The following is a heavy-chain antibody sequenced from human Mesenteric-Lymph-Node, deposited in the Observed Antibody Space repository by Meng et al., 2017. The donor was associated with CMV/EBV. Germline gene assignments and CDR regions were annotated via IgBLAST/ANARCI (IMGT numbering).Heavy chain of an antibody. D-gene: IGHD6-19*01. V-gene: IGHV1-18*01. Sequence: ASVKVSCKAAGYTFTSFGISWVRQAPGQGLQWVGWISAFNGNTKYAQTLQGRVTMTTDTSTSTAYMELRRLRSDDTAVYYCAIAVAGTDGYYYYHGMDVWGQGTTVTVS. CDR3: AIAVAGTDGYYYYHGMDV. J-gene: IGHJ6*02. CDR2: ISAFNGNT. CDR1: GYTFTSFG.